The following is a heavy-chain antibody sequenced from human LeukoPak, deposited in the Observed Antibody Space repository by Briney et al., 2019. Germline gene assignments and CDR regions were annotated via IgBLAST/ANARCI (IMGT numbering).Heavy chain of an antibody. J-gene: IGHJ4*02. V-gene: IGHV3-23*01. Sequence: GGSLRLSCAASGFTFDDYTMHWVRQAPGKGLEWVSGISDSGRSSYYTDSVKGRCTISRDNSKNTVSLQINNLRTEDTAVYFCARHDSFIPFWGQGTLVTVTS. D-gene: IGHD3-16*02. CDR3: ARHDSFIPF. CDR1: GFTFDDYT. CDR2: ISDSGRSS.